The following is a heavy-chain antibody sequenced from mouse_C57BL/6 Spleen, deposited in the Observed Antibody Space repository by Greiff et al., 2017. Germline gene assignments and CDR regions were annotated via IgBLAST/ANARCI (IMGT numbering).Heavy chain of an antibody. Sequence: EVKLEESGEGLVKPGGSLKLSCAASGFTFSSYAMSWVRQTPEKRLEWVAYISSGGDYIYYADTVKGRFTISRDNARNTLYLQMSSLKSEDTAMYYCTRATTVRDYAMDYWGQGTSVTVSS. D-gene: IGHD1-1*01. CDR1: GFTFSSYA. CDR3: TRATTVRDYAMDY. J-gene: IGHJ4*01. CDR2: ISSGGDYI. V-gene: IGHV5-9-1*02.